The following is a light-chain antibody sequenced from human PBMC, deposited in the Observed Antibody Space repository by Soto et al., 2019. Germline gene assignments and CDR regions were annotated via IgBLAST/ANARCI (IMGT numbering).Light chain of an antibody. Sequence: QSVLNQPASVSGSPGQSITISCTGTSSDVGGYNYVSWYQQHPGKAPKLMIYDVSNRPSGVSKRFSGSESGNTASLTISGLQAEDEADYYCCSYTSSSTFVFGSGTKVTV. CDR1: SSDVGGYNY. J-gene: IGLJ1*01. CDR3: CSYTSSSTFV. CDR2: DVS. V-gene: IGLV2-14*01.